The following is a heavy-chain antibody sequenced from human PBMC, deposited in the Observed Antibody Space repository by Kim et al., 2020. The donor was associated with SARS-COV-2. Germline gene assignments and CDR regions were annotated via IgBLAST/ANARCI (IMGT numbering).Heavy chain of an antibody. V-gene: IGHV3-15*01. Sequence: GGSLRLSCAASGFTFSNAWMSWVRQAPGKGLEWVGRIKSKTDGGKKDYAAPVKGRFTNARDDSKNTLYLQMNSLKTADTALYYCTTQYDGSGCYYSPSEYWGQGTLVTVSS. CDR2: IKSKTDGGKK. CDR3: TTQYDGSGCYYSPSEY. J-gene: IGHJ4*02. CDR1: GFTFSNAW. D-gene: IGHD3-10*01.